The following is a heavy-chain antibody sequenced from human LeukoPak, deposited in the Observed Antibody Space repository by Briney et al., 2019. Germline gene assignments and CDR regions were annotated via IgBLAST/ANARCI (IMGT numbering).Heavy chain of an antibody. CDR1: GFTFSNYA. CDR3: AKAHTYYYDSSGYYYN. D-gene: IGHD3-22*01. J-gene: IGHJ4*02. V-gene: IGHV3-23*01. Sequence: GGSLRLSCAASGFTFSNYAMSWVRQAPGNGLEWVSAISGSGGSTYYADSVKGRFTISRDNSKNTLYLQMNSLRAEDTAVYYCAKAHTYYYDSSGYYYNWGQGTLVTVSS. CDR2: ISGSGGST.